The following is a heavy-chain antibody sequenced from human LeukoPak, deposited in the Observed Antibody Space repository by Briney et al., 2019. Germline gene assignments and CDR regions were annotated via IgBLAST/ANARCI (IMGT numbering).Heavy chain of an antibody. D-gene: IGHD6-13*01. Sequence: SETLSLTCTVSGYSISSGYYWGWIRQPPGKGLEWIGSIYHSGSTYYNPSLKSRVTISVDTSKNQFSLKLSSVTAADTAVYYCARGRAAAGRRYYYYMDVWGKGTTVTVSS. J-gene: IGHJ6*03. CDR3: ARGRAAAGRRYYYYMDV. CDR1: GYSISSGYY. CDR2: IYHSGST. V-gene: IGHV4-38-2*02.